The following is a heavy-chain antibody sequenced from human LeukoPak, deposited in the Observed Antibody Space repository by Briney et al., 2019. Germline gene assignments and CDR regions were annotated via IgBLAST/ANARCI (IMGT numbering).Heavy chain of an antibody. CDR3: ARLTAADLLFDY. CDR1: GGSISSYY. D-gene: IGHD6-13*01. V-gene: IGHV4-59*08. CDR2: IYYSGST. Sequence: PSETLSLTCTVSGGSISSYYRSWIRQPPGKGLEWIGYIYYSGSTNYNPSLKSRVTISVDTSKNQFSLKLSSVTAADTAVYYCARLTAADLLFDYWGQGTLVTVSS. J-gene: IGHJ4*02.